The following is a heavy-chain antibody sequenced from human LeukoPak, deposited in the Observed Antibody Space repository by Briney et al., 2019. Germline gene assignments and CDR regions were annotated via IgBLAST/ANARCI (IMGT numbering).Heavy chain of an antibody. Sequence: GASVKVSCKASGYTFTSYGISWVRQAPGQGLEWXXWISAYNGKTNYAQKLQGRVTMTTDTSTSTAYMELRSLRSDDTAVYYCARDLGIAVAGTVVDYWGQGTLVTVSS. CDR1: GYTFTSYG. CDR2: ISAYNGKT. J-gene: IGHJ4*02. V-gene: IGHV1-18*01. D-gene: IGHD6-19*01. CDR3: ARDLGIAVAGTVVDY.